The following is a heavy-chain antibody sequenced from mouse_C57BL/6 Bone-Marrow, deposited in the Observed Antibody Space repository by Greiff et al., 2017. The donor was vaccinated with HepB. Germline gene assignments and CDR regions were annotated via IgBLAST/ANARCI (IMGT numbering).Heavy chain of an antibody. Sequence: EVQLQQSGPELVKPGASVKISCKASGYTFTDYYMNWVKQSHGKSLEWIGDINPNNGGTSYNQKFKGKATLTVDKSSSTAYMVLRSLTSEDSAVYYCARSGLGPWFAYWGQGTLVTVSA. CDR2: INPNNGGT. J-gene: IGHJ3*01. V-gene: IGHV1-26*01. CDR1: GYTFTDYY. CDR3: ARSGLGPWFAY. D-gene: IGHD4-1*01.